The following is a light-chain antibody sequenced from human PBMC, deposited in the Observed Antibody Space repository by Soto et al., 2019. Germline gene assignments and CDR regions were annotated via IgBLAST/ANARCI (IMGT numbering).Light chain of an antibody. J-gene: IGKJ1*01. CDR2: AAS. CDR1: QSINTF. CDR3: QQTYSTPWT. Sequence: DIQMTQSPSSLSASVGDRVTITCRASQSINTFLNWYQQQPGRAPKLLIYAASTLQSGVPSRFSGSGSGRDFTLTISSLQPEDFVIYYCQQTYSTPWTFGPGPRWKSN. V-gene: IGKV1-39*01.